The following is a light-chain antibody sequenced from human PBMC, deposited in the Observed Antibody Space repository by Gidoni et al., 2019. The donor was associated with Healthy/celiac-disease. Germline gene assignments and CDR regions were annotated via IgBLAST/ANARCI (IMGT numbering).Light chain of an antibody. CDR3: SSYTSSSTLV. J-gene: IGLJ2*01. Sequence: TQPASVSGSPGQSITLPCTGTSSDVGGYNYVSWYQQHPGKAPKLMIYEVSNRPSGVSNRFSGSKSGNTASLTISGLQAEDEADYYCSSYTSSSTLVFGGGTKLTVL. CDR1: SSDVGGYNY. CDR2: EVS. V-gene: IGLV2-14*01.